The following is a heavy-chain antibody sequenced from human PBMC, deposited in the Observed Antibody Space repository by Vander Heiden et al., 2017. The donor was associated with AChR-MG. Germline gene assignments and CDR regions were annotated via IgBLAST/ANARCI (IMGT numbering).Heavy chain of an antibody. CDR2: IIPIFGTA. CDR1: GGTFSSYA. CDR3: ARYEKGYSSNAFDI. D-gene: IGHD6-19*01. J-gene: IGHJ3*02. Sequence: QVQLVQSGAEVKKPGSSVKVSCKASGGTFSSYAISWVRQAPGQGLEWMGGIIPIFGTANYAQKVQGRVTITADKSTSTAYMELSSLRSEDTAVYYCARYEKGYSSNAFDIWGQGTMVTVSS. V-gene: IGHV1-69*06.